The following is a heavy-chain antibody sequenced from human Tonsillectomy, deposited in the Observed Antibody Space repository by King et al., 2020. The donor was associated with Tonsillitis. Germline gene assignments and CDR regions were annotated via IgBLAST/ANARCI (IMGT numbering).Heavy chain of an antibody. J-gene: IGHJ6*03. D-gene: IGHD1-26*01. Sequence: VQLQESGPGLVKPSETLSLTCTVSGGSISSYYWSWIRQPPGKGLEWIGYIYYSGSTNYDPSLKSRVTISVDASKNQFSLKLSSVTAADTAVYYCARRVRGSMGYYYMDVWGKGTTVTVSS. CDR1: GGSISSYY. CDR3: ARRVRGSMGYYYMDV. CDR2: IYYSGST. V-gene: IGHV4-59*08.